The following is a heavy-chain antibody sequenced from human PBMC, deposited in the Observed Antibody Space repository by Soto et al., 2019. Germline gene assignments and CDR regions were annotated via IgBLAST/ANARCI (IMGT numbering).Heavy chain of an antibody. CDR3: ARARYCSGGSCYYYYGMDV. J-gene: IGHJ6*02. D-gene: IGHD2-15*01. V-gene: IGHV1-46*01. CDR1: GYTFTIYD. Sequence: ASVKVSCKAFGYTFTIYDMHWVRQAPGQGLEWMGIINPSGGSTSYAQKFQGRVTMTRDTSTSTVYMELSSLRSEDTAVYYCARARYCSGGSCYYYYGMDVWGQGTTVTVSS. CDR2: INPSGGST.